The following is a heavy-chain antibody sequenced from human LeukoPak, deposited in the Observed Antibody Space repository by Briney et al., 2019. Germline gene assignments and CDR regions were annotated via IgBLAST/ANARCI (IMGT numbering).Heavy chain of an antibody. J-gene: IGHJ4*02. CDR1: GFTFISHA. CDR3: ARVDTVMAYYFDL. CDR2: ISNNGGST. Sequence: GGSLRLSCSASGFTFISHAMHWVRQAPGKGLEYVSAISNNGGSTYYADSMKGRFIIPRDNSRNTLYLQMNSLRAEDTAVYYCARVDTVMAYYFDLWGQGTLVTVSS. D-gene: IGHD5-18*01. V-gene: IGHV3-64*04.